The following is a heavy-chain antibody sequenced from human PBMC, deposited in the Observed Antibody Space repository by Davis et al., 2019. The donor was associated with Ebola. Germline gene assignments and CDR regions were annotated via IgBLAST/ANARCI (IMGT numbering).Heavy chain of an antibody. Sequence: SVKVSCKASGYTFTYRYLHWVRQAPRQALEWMGWITPFNGNTNYAQKFQDRVTITRDRSMSTAYMELSSLRSEDTAMYYCAGSLRVATIDAFDIWGQGTMVTVSS. CDR3: AGSLRVATIDAFDI. CDR1: GYTFTYRY. D-gene: IGHD5-12*01. CDR2: ITPFNGNT. V-gene: IGHV1-45*03. J-gene: IGHJ3*02.